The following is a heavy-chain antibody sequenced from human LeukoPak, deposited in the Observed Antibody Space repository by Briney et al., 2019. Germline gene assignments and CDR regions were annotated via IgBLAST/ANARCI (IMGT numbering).Heavy chain of an antibody. D-gene: IGHD2-15*01. CDR2: INHSGST. CDR3: ASKGYCSGGSCYSLFY. CDR1: GGSFSGYY. Sequence: PAETLSLTCAVYGGSFSGYYWSWIRQPPGKGLEWIGEINHSGSTNYNPSLKSRVTISVDTSKNQFSLKLSSVTAADTAVYYCASKGYCSGGSCYSLFYWGQGTLVTVSS. V-gene: IGHV4-34*01. J-gene: IGHJ4*02.